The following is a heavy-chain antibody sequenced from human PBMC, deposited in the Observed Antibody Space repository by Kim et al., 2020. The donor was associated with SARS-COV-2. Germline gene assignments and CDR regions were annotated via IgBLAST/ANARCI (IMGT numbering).Heavy chain of an antibody. J-gene: IGHJ3*02. CDR2: IYYSGST. CDR3: ARATTITIFGVVGAFDI. D-gene: IGHD3-3*01. Sequence: SETLSLTCTVSGGSISSYYWSWIRQPPGKGLEWIGYIYYSGSTNYNPSLKSRVTISVDTSKNQFSLKLSSVTAVDTAVYYCARATTITIFGVVGAFDIWGQGTMVTVSS. CDR1: GGSISSYY. V-gene: IGHV4-59*01.